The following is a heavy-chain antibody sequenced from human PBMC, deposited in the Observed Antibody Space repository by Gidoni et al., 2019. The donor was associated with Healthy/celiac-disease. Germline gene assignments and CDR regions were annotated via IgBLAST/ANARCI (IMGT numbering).Heavy chain of an antibody. CDR1: GFTFSSYA. Sequence: EVQLLESGGGLVQPGGSLRLSCAASGFTFSSYAMSWVRQAPGKGLEWVAAISGSGGSTYYADSVKSRFTISRDNSKNTLYLQMNSLRAEDTAVYYCAKLGYDSSGYLGYYGMDVWGQGTTVTVSS. V-gene: IGHV3-23*01. D-gene: IGHD3-22*01. J-gene: IGHJ6*02. CDR2: ISGSGGST. CDR3: AKLGYDSSGYLGYYGMDV.